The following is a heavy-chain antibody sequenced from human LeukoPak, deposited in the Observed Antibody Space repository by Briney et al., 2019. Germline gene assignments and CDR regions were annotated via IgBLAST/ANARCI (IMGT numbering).Heavy chain of an antibody. J-gene: IGHJ6*03. D-gene: IGHD5-18*01. V-gene: IGHV4-59*08. Sequence: PSETLSLTCTVSGGPISSYYWSWIRQPPGKGLEWIGYIYYSGSTNYNPSLKSRVTISVDTSKNQFSLKLSSVTAADTAVYYCARQMDTAMVTGHYYYYMDVWGKGTTVTVSS. CDR3: ARQMDTAMVTGHYYYYMDV. CDR1: GGPISSYY. CDR2: IYYSGST.